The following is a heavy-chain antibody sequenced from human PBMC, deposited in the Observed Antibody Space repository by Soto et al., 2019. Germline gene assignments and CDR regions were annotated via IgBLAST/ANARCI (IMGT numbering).Heavy chain of an antibody. CDR1: GFTFSSYG. D-gene: IGHD4-17*01. CDR3: AREVGDRSFYGMDV. V-gene: IGHV3-33*01. J-gene: IGHJ6*02. Sequence: QVQLVESGGGVVQPGRSLRLSCAASGFTFSSYGMHWVRQAPGKGLEWVAVIWYDGSNKYYADSVKGRFTISRDNSKNTLYLQMNSLRAEDTAVYYCAREVGDRSFYGMDVWGQGTTVTVSS. CDR2: IWYDGSNK.